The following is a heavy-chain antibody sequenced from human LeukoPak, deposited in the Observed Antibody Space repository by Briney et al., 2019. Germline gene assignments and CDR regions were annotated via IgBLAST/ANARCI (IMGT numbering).Heavy chain of an antibody. Sequence: GGSLRLSCAASGFTFSSYAMSWVRQAPGKGLEWVGRSTSKVSGYITDYAASVKGRFTISRDESKNSLYLQMNSLRAEDTAVYYCARAGIQLWPRALYYGMDVWGQGTTVTVSS. V-gene: IGHV3-72*01. D-gene: IGHD5-18*01. CDR2: STSKVSGYIT. J-gene: IGHJ6*02. CDR1: GFTFSSYA. CDR3: ARAGIQLWPRALYYGMDV.